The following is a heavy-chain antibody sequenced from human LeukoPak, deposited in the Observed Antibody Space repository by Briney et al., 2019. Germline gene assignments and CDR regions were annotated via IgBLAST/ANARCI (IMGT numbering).Heavy chain of an antibody. V-gene: IGHV3-21*01. Sequence: PGGSLRLSCAASRFTFSSYSMNSVRQAPGKRLECVSSISSSSSYIYYADSVKGRFTISRGNAKNSLYLQMNSLRDEDTAVYYCARVRVGGDPNWGQGTLVTVSS. D-gene: IGHD2-21*01. CDR3: ARVRVGGDPN. CDR1: RFTFSSYS. CDR2: ISSSSSYI. J-gene: IGHJ4*02.